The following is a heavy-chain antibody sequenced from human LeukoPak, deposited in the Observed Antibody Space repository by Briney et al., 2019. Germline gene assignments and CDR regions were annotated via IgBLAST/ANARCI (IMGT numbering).Heavy chain of an antibody. CDR1: GDSVSSDSAA. CDR2: TFYRSKWYN. CDR3: ARSLNKWFVP. Sequence: SQTLSLTCAISGDSVSSDSAAWNWIRQSPSRGLEWLGRTFYRSKWYNDYAVSVKSRITINPDTSKNRFFLQLNSVTPDDTAVYYCARSLNKWFVPWGQGAMVAVPS. V-gene: IGHV6-1*01. J-gene: IGHJ5*02.